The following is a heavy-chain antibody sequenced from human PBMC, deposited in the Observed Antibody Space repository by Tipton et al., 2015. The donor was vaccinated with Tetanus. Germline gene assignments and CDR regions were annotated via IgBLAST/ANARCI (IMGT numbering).Heavy chain of an antibody. J-gene: IGHJ4*02. CDR1: GDSITRDGYS. V-gene: IGHV4-30-2*01. D-gene: IGHD6-19*01. CDR3: AGSQWLDGFIFDY. CDR2: ISDGGQS. Sequence: TLSLTCTVSGDSITRDGYSWHWIRQPPGKGLEWIGYISDGGQSYYSPSLERRATISRDMSNNHFSLKLTSVTAADTGVYYCAGSQWLDGFIFDYWGQGSLVTVAS.